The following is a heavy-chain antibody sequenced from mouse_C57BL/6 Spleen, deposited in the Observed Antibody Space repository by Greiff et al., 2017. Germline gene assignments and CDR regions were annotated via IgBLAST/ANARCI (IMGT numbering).Heavy chain of an antibody. J-gene: IGHJ3*01. CDR3: ARPGTTVVESPFAY. CDR1: GFTFSDYG. V-gene: IGHV5-17*01. D-gene: IGHD1-1*01. Sequence: VQLKESGGGLVKPGGSLKLSCAASGFTFSDYGMHWVRQAPEKGLEWVAYISSGSSTIYYADTVKGRFTISRDNAKNTLFLQMTSLRSEDTAMYYCARPGTTVVESPFAYWGQGTLVTVSA. CDR2: ISSGSSTI.